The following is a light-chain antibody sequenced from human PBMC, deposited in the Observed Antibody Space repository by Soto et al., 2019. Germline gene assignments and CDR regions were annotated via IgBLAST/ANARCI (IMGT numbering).Light chain of an antibody. V-gene: IGKV3D-20*02. CDR2: DAS. J-gene: IGKJ5*01. CDR1: QSVSSSY. Sequence: EIVLTQSPGTLSLSPWERATLSCRASQSVSSSYLAWYQQKPGQTPRLLIYDASNRATGIPARFSGSGSETDFTPTISSLEPEDFAVYYCQHRMNWPLTFGQGTRLEIK. CDR3: QHRMNWPLT.